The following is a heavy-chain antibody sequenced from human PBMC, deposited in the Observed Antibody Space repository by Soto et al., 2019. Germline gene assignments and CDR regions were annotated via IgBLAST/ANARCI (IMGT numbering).Heavy chain of an antibody. CDR1: GYTFTRYG. J-gene: IGHJ4*02. CDR3: AGGWGGGEVFDY. Sequence: GASVKVSCKVSGYTFTRYGINWVRQAPGQGLEWMGWVIPYNGNTNDAQKLQGRVTMTTDTSTSTAYMELRSLRADDTAVYYCAGGWGGGEVFDYWGQGTLVTVSS. V-gene: IGHV1-18*04. CDR2: VIPYNGNT. D-gene: IGHD3-16*01.